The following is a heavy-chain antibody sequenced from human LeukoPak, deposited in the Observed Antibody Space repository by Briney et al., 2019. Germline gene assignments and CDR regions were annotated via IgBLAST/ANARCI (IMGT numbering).Heavy chain of an antibody. CDR3: AREGDYVWGSYRAVWFDP. D-gene: IGHD3-16*02. J-gene: IGHJ5*02. CDR1: GYTFTSYG. CDR2: IIPIFGTA. Sequence: ASVTVSFTASGYTFTSYGISWVRQAPGQGLEWMGGIIPIFGTANYAQKFQGRVTITADESTSTAYMELSSLRSEDTAVYYCAREGDYVWGSYRAVWFDPWGQGTLVTVSS. V-gene: IGHV1-69*13.